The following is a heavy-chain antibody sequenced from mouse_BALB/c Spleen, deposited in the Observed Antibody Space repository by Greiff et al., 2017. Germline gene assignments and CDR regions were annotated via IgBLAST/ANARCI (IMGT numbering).Heavy chain of an antibody. CDR1: GYTFTSYW. CDR3: TRGGYYGSSYWYFDV. J-gene: IGHJ1*01. V-gene: IGHV1-69*02. D-gene: IGHD1-1*01. CDR2: IYPSDSYT. Sequence: VQLQQPGAELVRPGASVKLSCKASGYTFTSYWINWVKQRPGQGLEWIGNIYPSDSYTNYNQKFKDKATLTVDKSSSTAYMQLSSPTSEDSAVYYCTRGGYYGSSYWYFDVWGAGTTVTVSS.